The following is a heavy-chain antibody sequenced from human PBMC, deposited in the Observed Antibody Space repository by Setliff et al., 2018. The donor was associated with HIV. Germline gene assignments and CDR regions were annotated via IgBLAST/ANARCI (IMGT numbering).Heavy chain of an antibody. D-gene: IGHD2-21*02. Sequence: SETLSLTCTVSGGSITSGGYYWSWIRQHPGKGLEWIGYIFYSGSTYYNPALKSRAAISVDTSENYFSLRLNSVTAADTAVYYCARHCCCDCMPVWGQGTMVTVSS. CDR2: IFYSGST. CDR3: ARHCCCDCMPV. V-gene: IGHV4-31*03. J-gene: IGHJ4*02. CDR1: GGSITSGGYY.